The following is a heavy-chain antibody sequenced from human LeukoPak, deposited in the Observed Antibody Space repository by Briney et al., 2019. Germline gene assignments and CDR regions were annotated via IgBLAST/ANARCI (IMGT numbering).Heavy chain of an antibody. CDR2: ISSNGGNT. J-gene: IGHJ4*02. CDR1: GFTFSRYA. CDR3: AKAAGNWYNLFDY. D-gene: IGHD1-14*01. V-gene: IGHV3-64*01. Sequence: PGGSLRLSCAASGFTFSRYAMHWVRQAPGKGLEYVSAISSNGGNTYYANSVKGRFTISRDNSKNTLYLQMGSLRAEDMAVYYCAKAAGNWYNLFDYWGQGTLVTVSS.